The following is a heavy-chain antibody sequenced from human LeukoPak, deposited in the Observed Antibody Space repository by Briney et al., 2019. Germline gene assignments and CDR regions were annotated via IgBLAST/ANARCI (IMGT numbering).Heavy chain of an antibody. V-gene: IGHV4-38-2*02. CDR2: IYHSGST. Sequence: PSETLSLTCTVSGYSISSGYYWGSIRQPPGKGLEWIGSIYHSGSTYYNPSLKSRVTISVDTSKNQFSLKLSSVTAADTAVYYCARVRLGIAARRPFDYWGQGTLVTVSS. CDR3: ARVRLGIAARRPFDY. D-gene: IGHD6-6*01. J-gene: IGHJ4*02. CDR1: GYSISSGYY.